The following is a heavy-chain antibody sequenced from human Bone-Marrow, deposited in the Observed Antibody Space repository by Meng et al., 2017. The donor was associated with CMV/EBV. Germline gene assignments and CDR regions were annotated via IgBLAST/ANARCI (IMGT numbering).Heavy chain of an antibody. CDR3: AKDPSRLEWSPTDDY. Sequence: GGSLRLSCAASGFTFSSYGMHWVRQAPGKGLEWVAFIRYDGSNKYYADYVKGRFTIYRDNSKNTLYLQMNSLRAEDTAVYYCAKDPSRLEWSPTDDYWGQGTLVTVSS. CDR1: GFTFSSYG. J-gene: IGHJ4*02. V-gene: IGHV3-30*02. CDR2: IRYDGSNK. D-gene: IGHD3-3*01.